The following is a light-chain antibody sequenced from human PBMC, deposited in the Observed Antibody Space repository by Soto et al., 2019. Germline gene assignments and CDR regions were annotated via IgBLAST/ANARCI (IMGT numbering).Light chain of an antibody. V-gene: IGKV3-11*01. Sequence: EIVLTQSPATLSLSPGERATLSCRASQSVNIYLAWYQQKPGQAPRLLIYDASNRATGIPARFSGSGSGTDFTLIISSQGPGDIAVYYCQQRSNWRVTFGGGTKVEIK. CDR3: QQRSNWRVT. CDR2: DAS. J-gene: IGKJ4*01. CDR1: QSVNIY.